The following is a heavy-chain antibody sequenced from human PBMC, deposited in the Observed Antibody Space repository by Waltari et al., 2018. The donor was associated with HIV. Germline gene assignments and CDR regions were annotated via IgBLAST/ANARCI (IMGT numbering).Heavy chain of an antibody. J-gene: IGHJ6*02. CDR2: IYYSGST. D-gene: IGHD2-2*01. Sequence: QLQLQESGPGLVKPSETLSLTCTVSGGSISSSSYYWGWIRQPPGKGLEWIGSIYYSGSTYYNPSLKSRVTISVDTSKNQFSLKLSSVTAADTAVYYCARQSLVPAAMQAYYYGMDVWGQGTTVTVSS. V-gene: IGHV4-39*01. CDR3: ARQSLVPAAMQAYYYGMDV. CDR1: GGSISSSSYY.